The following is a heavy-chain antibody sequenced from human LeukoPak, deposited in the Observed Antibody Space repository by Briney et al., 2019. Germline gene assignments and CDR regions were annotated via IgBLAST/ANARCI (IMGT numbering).Heavy chain of an antibody. Sequence: AGGSLRLSCAASGFTFSSYNMNWVRQAPGKGLEWVSSIGSSDTYVYYADSVKGRFTISRDNAKNSLYLQMNSLRAEDTGVYYCARVPGGGGWLFGYWGQGTLVTVSS. CDR1: GFTFSSYN. CDR3: ARVPGGGGWLFGY. J-gene: IGHJ4*02. V-gene: IGHV3-21*01. CDR2: IGSSDTYV. D-gene: IGHD6-19*01.